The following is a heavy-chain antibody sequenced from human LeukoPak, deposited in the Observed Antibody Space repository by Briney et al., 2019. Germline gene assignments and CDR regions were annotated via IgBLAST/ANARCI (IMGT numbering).Heavy chain of an antibody. CDR1: GFTFSSYA. V-gene: IGHV3-30-3*01. CDR3: ARDLEFMVATLLDY. J-gene: IGHJ4*02. CDR2: ISYDGSNK. D-gene: IGHD5-12*01. Sequence: GGSLRLSCAASGFTFSSYAMHWVRQAPGKGPEWVAVISYDGSNKYYADSVKGRFTISRDNSKNTLYLQMNSLRAEDTAVYYCARDLEFMVATLLDYWGQGTLVTVSS.